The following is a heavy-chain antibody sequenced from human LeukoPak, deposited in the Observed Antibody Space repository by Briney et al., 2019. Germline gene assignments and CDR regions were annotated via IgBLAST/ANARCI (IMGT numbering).Heavy chain of an antibody. V-gene: IGHV4-39*07. CDR1: GGSISSSSYY. J-gene: IGHJ5*02. D-gene: IGHD3-10*01. CDR3: ARGRYYGSGSYVWFDP. CDR2: IYYSGST. Sequence: SETLSLTCTVSGGSISSSSYYWGWIRQPPGKGLEWIGSIYYSGSTYYNPSLKSRVTISVDTSKNQFSLKLSSVTAADTAVYYCARGRYYGSGSYVWFDPWGQGTLVTVSS.